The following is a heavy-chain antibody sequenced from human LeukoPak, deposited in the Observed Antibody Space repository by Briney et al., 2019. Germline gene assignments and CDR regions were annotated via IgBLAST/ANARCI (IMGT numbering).Heavy chain of an antibody. CDR3: AREALLLTGDGYYYYMDV. J-gene: IGHJ6*03. V-gene: IGHV3-7*01. D-gene: IGHD3-9*01. CDR1: GFTFSNYW. CDR2: INQDGSER. Sequence: PGGSLRLSRAASGFTFSNYWMSWVRQAPGKGLEWVANINQDGSERYYVDSVKGRFTFSRDNAKNSLYLQMNSLRAEDTAVYFCAREALLLTGDGYYYYMDVWGKGTTVTISS.